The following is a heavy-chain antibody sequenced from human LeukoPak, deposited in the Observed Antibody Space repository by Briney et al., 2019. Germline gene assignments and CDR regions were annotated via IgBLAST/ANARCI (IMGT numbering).Heavy chain of an antibody. V-gene: IGHV1-2*02. Sequence: SVKVSCKVAGYTVTGYYMHWVRQAPGQGLEWMGWINPNSGGTNYAQKFQGRVTMTRDTSISTAYMELSRLRSDDTAVYYCARDLSGSYNMRGFDYWGQGTLVTVSS. J-gene: IGHJ4*02. CDR3: ARDLSGSYNMRGFDY. CDR1: GYTVTGYY. D-gene: IGHD1-26*01. CDR2: INPNSGGT.